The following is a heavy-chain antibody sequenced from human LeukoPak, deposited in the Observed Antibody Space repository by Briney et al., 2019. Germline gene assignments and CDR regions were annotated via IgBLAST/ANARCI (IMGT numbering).Heavy chain of an antibody. J-gene: IGHJ4*02. CDR1: GYSFTSYY. CDR3: ARVGKSSGWCLDY. Sequence: GASVKVSCKASGYSFTSYYMHWVRQAPGQWLEWMGMINPSGGSTSYAQKFQGRVTMTRDTSTSTVYMELSSLRSEDTAVYYCARVGKSSGWCLDYWGQGTLVTVSS. D-gene: IGHD6-19*01. V-gene: IGHV1-46*01. CDR2: INPSGGST.